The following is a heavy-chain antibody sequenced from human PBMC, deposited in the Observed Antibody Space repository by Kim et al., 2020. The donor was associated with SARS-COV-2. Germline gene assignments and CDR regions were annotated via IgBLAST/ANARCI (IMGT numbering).Heavy chain of an antibody. D-gene: IGHD2-15*01. CDR2: IWYDGSTK. Sequence: GGSLRLSCAASGFTFSSYGMHWVRQAPGKGLEWVSVIWYDGSTKYYADSVKGRFTISRDNSKNTLYLQMNSLRAEDTAVYYCAKGLRRGYCSGGSCSPYWGQGTLVTVSS. CDR3: AKGLRRGYCSGGSCSPY. CDR1: GFTFSSYG. J-gene: IGHJ4*02. V-gene: IGHV3-33*06.